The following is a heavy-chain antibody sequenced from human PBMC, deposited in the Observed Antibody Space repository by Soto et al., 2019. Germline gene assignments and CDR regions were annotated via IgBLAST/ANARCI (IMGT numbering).Heavy chain of an antibody. Sequence: SETLSLTCTVSGGSISSYYWSWIRQPPGKGLEWIGYIYYSGSTNYNPSLKSRVTISVDTSKNQFSLKLSSVTAADTAVYYCARHQDCTNGVCYNNWFDPWGQGTLVTVSS. D-gene: IGHD2-8*01. CDR2: IYYSGST. J-gene: IGHJ5*02. V-gene: IGHV4-59*01. CDR1: GGSISSYY. CDR3: ARHQDCTNGVCYNNWFDP.